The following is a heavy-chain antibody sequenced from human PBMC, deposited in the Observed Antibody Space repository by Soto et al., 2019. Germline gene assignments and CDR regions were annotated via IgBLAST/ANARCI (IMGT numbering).Heavy chain of an antibody. CDR1: GYTFTSYG. Sequence: QVQLVQSGAEVKKPGASVKVSCKASGYTFTSYGISWVRQAPGQGLEWMGWISAYNGNTNYAQKLQGRVTMTTDTSTSTAYMERRSLRSDDTAVYYCARDSEQQPEMPPIGGDFDYWGQGTLVTVSS. D-gene: IGHD6-13*01. V-gene: IGHV1-18*01. CDR3: ARDSEQQPEMPPIGGDFDY. CDR2: ISAYNGNT. J-gene: IGHJ4*02.